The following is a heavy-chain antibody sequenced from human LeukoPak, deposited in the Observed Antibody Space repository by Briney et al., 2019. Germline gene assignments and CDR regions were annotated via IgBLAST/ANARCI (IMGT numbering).Heavy chain of an antibody. CDR3: GRRRIDCSDTGCYVDY. D-gene: IGHD2-15*01. CDR1: GYTFTGYY. CDR2: MNPNRGDT. J-gene: IGHJ4*02. Sequence: ASVKVSCKASGYTFTGYYIHWMRQAPGQGLEWMGWMNPNRGDTSYAQKFQGRVTMTRDTPISTAYMELSGLTSDDTAVYYCGRRRIDCSDTGCYVDYWGQGTLVTVSS. V-gene: IGHV1-2*02.